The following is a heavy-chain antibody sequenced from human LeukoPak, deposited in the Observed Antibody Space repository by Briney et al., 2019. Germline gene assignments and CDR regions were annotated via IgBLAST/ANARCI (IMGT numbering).Heavy chain of an antibody. CDR1: RFTFSNHY. D-gene: IGHD6-13*01. J-gene: IGHJ6*03. CDR2: IKPDGSET. CDR3: AKGIAAGTVGRSYYYYMDV. Sequence: PGGSLRLSCVASRFTFSNHYMSWVRQAPGKGLEWVATIKPDGSETFYVDSVKGRFTVSRDNAKNSLYLQMNSLRAEDTAVYYCAKGIAAGTVGRSYYYYMDVWGKGTTVTVSS. V-gene: IGHV3-7*03.